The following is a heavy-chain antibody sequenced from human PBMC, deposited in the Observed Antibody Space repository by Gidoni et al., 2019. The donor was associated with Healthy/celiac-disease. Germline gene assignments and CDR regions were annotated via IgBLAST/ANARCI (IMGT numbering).Heavy chain of an antibody. J-gene: IGHJ4*02. CDR3: ASTSDYGDDGGY. CDR1: GYTFTGYY. Sequence: QVQLVQSGAEVKKPGASVKVSCKASGYTFTGYYLHWVRQAPGQGLEWMGWINPNSGGTNDVQKFQGRVTMTRDTSISTAYMELSRLRSDDTAVYYCASTSDYGDDGGYWGQGTLVTVSS. V-gene: IGHV1-2*02. D-gene: IGHD4-17*01. CDR2: INPNSGGT.